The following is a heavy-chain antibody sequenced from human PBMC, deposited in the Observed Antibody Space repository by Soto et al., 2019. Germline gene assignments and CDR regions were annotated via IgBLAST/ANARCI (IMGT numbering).Heavy chain of an antibody. CDR3: AKLIAAAGTFDY. V-gene: IGHV3-23*01. CDR1: GFTFSSYA. Sequence: EVQLLESGGGLVQPGGSLRLSCAASGFTFSSYAMSWVRQAPGKGLEWVSAISGSGGSTYYADSVKDRFTISRDNSKNTLYLQMNSLRAEDTAVYYCAKLIAAAGTFDYWGQGTLVTVSS. J-gene: IGHJ4*02. D-gene: IGHD6-13*01. CDR2: ISGSGGST.